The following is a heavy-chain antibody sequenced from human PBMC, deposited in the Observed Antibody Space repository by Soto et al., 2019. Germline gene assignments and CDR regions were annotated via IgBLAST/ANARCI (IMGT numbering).Heavy chain of an antibody. CDR2: IYHSGST. D-gene: IGHD2-21*02. J-gene: IGHJ5*02. CDR1: GGSISSGGYS. Sequence: QLQLQESGSGLVKPSQTLSLTCAVSGGSISSGGYSWSWIRQPPGKGLEWIGYIYHSGSTYYNPSLKSRVTLSVDRSKNQFSLKLSSVTAADTAVYYCARAADDGGNSAGGNWFDPWGQGTLVTVSS. CDR3: ARAADDGGNSAGGNWFDP. V-gene: IGHV4-30-2*01.